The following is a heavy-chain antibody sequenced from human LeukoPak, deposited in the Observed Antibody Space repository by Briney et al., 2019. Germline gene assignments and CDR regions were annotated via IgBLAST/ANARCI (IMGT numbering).Heavy chain of an antibody. V-gene: IGHV3-48*03. CDR2: ISSSGSTI. J-gene: IGHJ4*02. CDR3: AREGGTTVKITFDY. D-gene: IGHD4-17*01. CDR1: GFTFSSYE. Sequence: LPGGSLRLSCAASGFTFSSYEMNWVRQAPGKGLEWVSYISSSGSTIYYADSVKGRFTISRDNAKNSLYLQMNSPRDEDTAVYYCAREGGTTVKITFDYRGQGTLVTVSS.